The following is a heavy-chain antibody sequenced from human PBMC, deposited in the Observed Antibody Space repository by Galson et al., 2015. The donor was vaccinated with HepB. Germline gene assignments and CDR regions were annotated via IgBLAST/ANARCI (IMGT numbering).Heavy chain of an antibody. CDR2: ISYDGSNK. J-gene: IGHJ3*02. D-gene: IGHD1-7*01. CDR3: ARGAELLNAFDI. CDR1: GFTFSSYG. V-gene: IGHV3-30*03. Sequence: SLRLSCAASGFTFSSYGMHWVRQAPGKGLEWVAVISYDGSNKYYADSVKGRFTISRDNSKNSLYLQMNSLRAGDTAVYYCARGAELLNAFDIWGQGTMVTVSS.